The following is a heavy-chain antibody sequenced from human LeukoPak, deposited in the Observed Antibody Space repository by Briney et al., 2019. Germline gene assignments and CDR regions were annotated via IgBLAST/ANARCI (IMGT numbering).Heavy chain of an antibody. Sequence: SETLSLTCTVSGGSISSGSYCWRWLRQPAGTGLEWIGRIYTSGSTNYNPSLKSRITISVDTSKTQFALMLSSVTAADTAVYYSATRRVYCSVASCYNWFDPWGQGTPATVSS. J-gene: IGHJ5*02. CDR1: GGSISSGSYC. D-gene: IGHD2-15*01. CDR2: IYTSGST. CDR3: ATRRVYCSVASCYNWFDP. V-gene: IGHV4-61*02.